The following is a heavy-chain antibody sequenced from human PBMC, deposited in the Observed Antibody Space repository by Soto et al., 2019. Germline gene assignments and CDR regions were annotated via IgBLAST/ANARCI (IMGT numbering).Heavy chain of an antibody. D-gene: IGHD1-26*01. J-gene: IGHJ2*01. V-gene: IGHV4-34*01. CDR3: ARGAVGAKRRYFDL. CDR2: INHSGST. CDR1: GGSFSGYY. Sequence: QVQLQQWGAGLLKPSETLSLTCAVYGGSFSGYYWSWIRQPPGKGLEWIGEINHSGSTNYNPSHKSRVTISVDTSKNQFSLKLSSVTAADTAVYYCARGAVGAKRRYFDLWGRGTLVTVSS.